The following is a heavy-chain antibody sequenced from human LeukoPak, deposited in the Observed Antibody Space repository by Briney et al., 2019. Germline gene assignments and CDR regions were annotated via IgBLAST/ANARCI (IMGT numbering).Heavy chain of an antibody. CDR3: ASLPKERTTAMATGDYYYYGMDV. D-gene: IGHD5-18*01. J-gene: IGHJ6*02. CDR2: IIPIFGTA. CDR1: RGTSSSYA. V-gene: IGHV1-69*13. Sequence: GASVKASCKPSRGTSSSYAISWVRQAPGQGLEWMGGIIPIFGTANYAQKFQGRVTHTADESTSTAYMVLSSLRSEDTAVYYCASLPKERTTAMATGDYYYYGMDVWGQGTTVTVSS.